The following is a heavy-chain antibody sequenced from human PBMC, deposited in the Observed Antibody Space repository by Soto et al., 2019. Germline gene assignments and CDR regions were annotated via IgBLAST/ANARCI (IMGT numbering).Heavy chain of an antibody. D-gene: IGHD5-12*01. J-gene: IGHJ3*02. CDR2: IIPIFGTA. CDR3: ARGRDGYNRDAFDI. V-gene: IGHV1-69*13. Sequence: ASVKVSCKASGGTFSSYAISWVRQAPGQGLEWMGGIIPIFGTANYAQKFQGRVTITADESTSTAYMELSSLRSEDTAVYYCARGRDGYNRDAFDIWGQGTMVTVSS. CDR1: GGTFSSYA.